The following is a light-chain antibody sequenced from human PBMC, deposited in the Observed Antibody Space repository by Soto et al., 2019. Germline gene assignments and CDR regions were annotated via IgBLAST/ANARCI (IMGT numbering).Light chain of an antibody. Sequence: DIQLTQSPSFLSASVGDRVTITCRASQDISSYLAWYQQKPGKAPKLLIFGASTLQSGVPSRFSGSGSGTEFTLTISSLQPEDFATYDCQQLNSYSIFTFGPGTKVDI. J-gene: IGKJ3*01. CDR2: GAS. V-gene: IGKV1-9*01. CDR1: QDISSY. CDR3: QQLNSYSIFT.